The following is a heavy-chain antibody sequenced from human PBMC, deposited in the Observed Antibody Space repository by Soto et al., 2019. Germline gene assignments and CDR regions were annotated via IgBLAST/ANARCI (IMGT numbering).Heavy chain of an antibody. J-gene: IGHJ4*02. CDR2: IRSKANSYAT. CDR1: GFTFSGSA. CDR3: TSLMTTVTNFDY. D-gene: IGHD4-17*01. V-gene: IGHV3-73*01. Sequence: EVQLVESGGGLVQPGGSLKLSCAASGFTFSGSAMHWVRQASGKGLEWVGLIRSKANSYATAYAASVNGRFPISRDDSKNTAYLQMNSMKTEDTAVYYCTSLMTTVTNFDYWGQGTLVTVSS.